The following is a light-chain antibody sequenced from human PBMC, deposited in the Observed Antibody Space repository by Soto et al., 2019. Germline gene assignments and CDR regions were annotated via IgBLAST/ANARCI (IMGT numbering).Light chain of an antibody. CDR1: QDISTL. J-gene: IGKJ2*01. CDR2: GAS. V-gene: IGKV1D-16*01. Sequence: DIQMTQSPSSVAASIGDAVTITFRASQDISTLLAWYQQKPGKAPKLLIYGASTLESGVPSRFSGRGSGTDFTLTISSLQPDDFATYYCQQYNSYPYTFGQGTKVDIK. CDR3: QQYNSYPYT.